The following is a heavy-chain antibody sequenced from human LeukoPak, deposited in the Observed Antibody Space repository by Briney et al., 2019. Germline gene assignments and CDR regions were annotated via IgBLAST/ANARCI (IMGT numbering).Heavy chain of an antibody. CDR2: IYTSGST. Sequence: SETLSLTCTVSGGSTSSYYWSWIRQPAGKGQEWIGRIYTSGSTNYNPSLKSRVAISVDKSKNQFSLKLSSVTAADTAVYYCANIAAAGGYFDYWGQGTLVTVSS. J-gene: IGHJ4*02. CDR3: ANIAAAGGYFDY. V-gene: IGHV4-4*07. CDR1: GGSTSSYY. D-gene: IGHD6-25*01.